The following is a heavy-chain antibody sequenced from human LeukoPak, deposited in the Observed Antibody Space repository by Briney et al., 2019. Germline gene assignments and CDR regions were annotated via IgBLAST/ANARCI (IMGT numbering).Heavy chain of an antibody. CDR1: GYTFTSYG. V-gene: IGHV1-18*01. J-gene: IGHJ4*02. Sequence: ASVKVSCKASGYTFTSYGISWARQAPGQGLEWMGWISAYNGNTNYAQKLQGRVTMTTDTSTRTAYMELGSLRVDDPAVYYCARDGGYGDYGVQYFDYWGQGTLVTVSS. D-gene: IGHD4-17*01. CDR3: ARDGGYGDYGVQYFDY. CDR2: ISAYNGNT.